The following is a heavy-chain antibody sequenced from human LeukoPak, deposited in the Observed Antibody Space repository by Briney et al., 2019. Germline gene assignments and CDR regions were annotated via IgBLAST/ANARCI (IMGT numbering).Heavy chain of an antibody. J-gene: IGHJ6*03. V-gene: IGHV3-48*01. CDR3: VRESITIFGVDHYYYYMDV. D-gene: IGHD3-3*01. CDR1: GFTYSGYS. CDR2: ISSSGSAI. Sequence: GGSLRLSCVASGFTYSGYSMNWVRQAPGKGLEWVSYISSSGSAIHYADSVKGRFTISRDTAKNSLSLQMNSLRAEDTAVYYCVRESITIFGVDHYYYYMDVWGKGTPVIVSS.